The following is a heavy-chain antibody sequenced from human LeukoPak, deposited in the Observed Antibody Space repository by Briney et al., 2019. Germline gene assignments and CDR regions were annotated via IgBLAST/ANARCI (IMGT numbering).Heavy chain of an antibody. J-gene: IGHJ6*02. CDR2: IIPIFGTA. Sequence: SVKVSCTASGGTFSSYAISWVRQAPGQGLEWMGGIIPIFGTANYAQKFQGRVTITADESTSTAYMELSSLRSEDTAVYYCARTVVYSSSSPYYYGLDVWGQGTTVTVSS. V-gene: IGHV1-69*13. CDR3: ARTVVYSSSSPYYYGLDV. CDR1: GGTFSSYA. D-gene: IGHD6-6*01.